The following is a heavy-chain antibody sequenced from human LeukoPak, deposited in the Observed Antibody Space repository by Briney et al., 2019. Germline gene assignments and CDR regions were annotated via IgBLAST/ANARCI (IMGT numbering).Heavy chain of an antibody. V-gene: IGHV3-7*01. J-gene: IGHJ6*03. Sequence: GGSLRLSCAASGFTFSSYWMSWVRQAPGKGLEWVANIKQDGSEKYYVDSVKGRFTISRDNAKNSLYLQMNSLRAEDTAVYYCARQGYDSSGLLENYYYYYMDVWGKGTTVTVSS. D-gene: IGHD3-22*01. CDR1: GFTFSSYW. CDR3: ARQGYDSSGLLENYYYYYMDV. CDR2: IKQDGSEK.